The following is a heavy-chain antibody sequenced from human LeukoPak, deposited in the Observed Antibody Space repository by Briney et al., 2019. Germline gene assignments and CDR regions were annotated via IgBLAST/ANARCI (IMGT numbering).Heavy chain of an antibody. Sequence: PSETLSLTCAVYGGSLSGYYWSWIRQPPGKGLEWIGEINHSGSTNYNPSLKSRVTISVDTSKNQFSLKLSSVTAADTAVYYCASDGYNLAYWGQGTLVTVSS. CDR3: ASDGYNLAY. V-gene: IGHV4-34*01. D-gene: IGHD5-24*01. CDR2: INHSGST. J-gene: IGHJ4*02. CDR1: GGSLSGYY.